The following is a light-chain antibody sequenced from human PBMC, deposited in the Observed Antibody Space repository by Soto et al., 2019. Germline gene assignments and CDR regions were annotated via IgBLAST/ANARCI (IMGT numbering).Light chain of an antibody. J-gene: IGKJ2*01. CDR1: QSVSSN. Sequence: EIVLAQSPGTLSLSPGESATLSCRASQSVSSNLAWYQQKPGQAPRLLIYGASTRATDIPARFSGSGSGSDFTLTISRLQSEDFAVYYCQQYNNWPPYTFGQGTKVDIK. CDR2: GAS. CDR3: QQYNNWPPYT. V-gene: IGKV3-15*01.